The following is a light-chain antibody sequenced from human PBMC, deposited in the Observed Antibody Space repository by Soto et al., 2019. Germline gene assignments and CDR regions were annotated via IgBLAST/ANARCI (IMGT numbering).Light chain of an antibody. CDR2: RAS. V-gene: IGKV1-5*03. Sequence: TQMTQSPSTLSASVGDSVSITCRASRDIGTWLAWFQQKPGRAPNLLIYRASTLARGVPSRFSGSGSGTEFTITISSLQPDDFAPYSCHRHKTYQLAFGGGTKVDI. CDR1: RDIGTW. CDR3: HRHKTYQLA. J-gene: IGKJ4*01.